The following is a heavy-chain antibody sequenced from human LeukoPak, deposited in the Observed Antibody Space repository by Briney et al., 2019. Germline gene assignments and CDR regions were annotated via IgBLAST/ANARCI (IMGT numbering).Heavy chain of an antibody. CDR1: GYTFTGYY. D-gene: IGHD3-3*01. Sequence: ASVKVSCKASGYTFTGYYMHWVRQAPGQGLEWMGWINPNSGGTNYAQKFQGRVTMTRGTSISTAYMELSRLRSDDTAVYYCARLRFLEWLLYGHFDYWGQGTLVTVSS. J-gene: IGHJ4*02. CDR2: INPNSGGT. CDR3: ARLRFLEWLLYGHFDY. V-gene: IGHV1-2*02.